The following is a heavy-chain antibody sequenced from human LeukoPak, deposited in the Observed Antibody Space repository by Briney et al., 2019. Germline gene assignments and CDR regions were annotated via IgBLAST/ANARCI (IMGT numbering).Heavy chain of an antibody. D-gene: IGHD2-2*01. J-gene: IGHJ4*02. CDR1: GYDFPGFW. CDR3: ARGNHCGSTSCALDY. CDR2: IYPDDSDA. V-gene: IGHV5-51*01. Sequence: GESLKISCKGSGYDFPGFWIAWVRQVPGRGLEWMGIIYPDDSDAKYSPSFQGQVTISADKSIATAYLQWSSLKASDTAMYYCARGNHCGSTSCALDYWGQGTLVTVSS.